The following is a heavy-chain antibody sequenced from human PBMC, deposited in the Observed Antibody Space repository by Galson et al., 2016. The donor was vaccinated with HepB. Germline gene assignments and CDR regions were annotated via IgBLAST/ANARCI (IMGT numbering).Heavy chain of an antibody. J-gene: IGHJ4*02. CDR3: AKDVAWELNTSNYFDY. CDR1: GFTFSNYA. Sequence: SLRLSCAASGFTFSNYAMSWVRQAPGKGLEWVSTISSSGARTFYADSVKGRFTISRDNSKNTLYLQMNSLRDEDTAVYYCAKDVAWELNTSNYFDYWGQGTLVTVSS. D-gene: IGHD1-26*01. V-gene: IGHV3-23*01. CDR2: ISSSGART.